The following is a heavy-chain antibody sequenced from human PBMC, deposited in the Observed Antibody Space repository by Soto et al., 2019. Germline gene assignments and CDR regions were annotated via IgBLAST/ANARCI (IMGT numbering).Heavy chain of an antibody. D-gene: IGHD5-12*01. CDR1: GFTFSSYA. CDR3: AKEVDGGYVAPFDF. CDR2: ISGSGGST. V-gene: IGHV3-23*01. J-gene: IGHJ4*02. Sequence: EVQLLESGGGLVQRGGSLRLSCAASGFTFSSYAMSWVRQAPGKGLEWVSVISGSGGSTYDADSVKGRFIISRDNSKNTLYLQMNSLRAEDTAVYYCAKEVDGGYVAPFDFWGQGTLVTVSS.